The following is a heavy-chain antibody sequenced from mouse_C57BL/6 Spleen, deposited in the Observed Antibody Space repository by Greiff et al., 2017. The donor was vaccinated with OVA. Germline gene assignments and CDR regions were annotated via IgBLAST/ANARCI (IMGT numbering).Heavy chain of an antibody. CDR1: GFTFSSYT. V-gene: IGHV5-9*01. D-gene: IGHD2-5*01. CDR2: ISGGGGNT. Sequence: DVHLVESGGGLVKPGGSLKLSCAASGFTFSSYTMSWVRQTPEKRLEWVATISGGGGNTYYPDSVKGRFTISRDNAKNTLYLQMSSLRSEDTALYYCARHLYYSNTYAMDYWGQGTSVTVSS. J-gene: IGHJ4*01. CDR3: ARHLYYSNTYAMDY.